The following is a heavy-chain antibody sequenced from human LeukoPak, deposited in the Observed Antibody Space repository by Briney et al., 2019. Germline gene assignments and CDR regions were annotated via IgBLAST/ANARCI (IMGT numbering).Heavy chain of an antibody. CDR1: GFTFSTYT. V-gene: IGHV3-48*01. CDR3: ARARYFGSGTYHDY. D-gene: IGHD3-10*01. Sequence: LAGGSLRLSCEASGFTFSTYTMSWVRQAPGKGLEWLSCITSSTYYADSVKGRFTISRDNTKNSLYLQMNSLRAEDTAAYYCARARYFGSGTYHDYWGQGTLVTVSS. CDR2: ITSST. J-gene: IGHJ4*02.